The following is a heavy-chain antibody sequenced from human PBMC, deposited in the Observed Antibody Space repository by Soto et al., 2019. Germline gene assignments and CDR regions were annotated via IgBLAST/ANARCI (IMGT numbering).Heavy chain of an antibody. CDR1: GYTFTKYA. CDR2: INAANGDT. J-gene: IGHJ1*01. D-gene: IGHD3-22*01. CDR3: ARDWGYFNSGGYYEY. Sequence: GASVKVSCKASGYTFTKYALHWVRQAPGQGLELMGWINAANGDTEYSQKFQGRVTITRDTTASTAYMELSSLRSEDTAVYYCARDWGYFNSGGYYEYWG. V-gene: IGHV1-3*01.